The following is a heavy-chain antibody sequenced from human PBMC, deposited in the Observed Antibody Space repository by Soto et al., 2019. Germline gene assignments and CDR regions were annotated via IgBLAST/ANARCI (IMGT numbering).Heavy chain of an antibody. J-gene: IGHJ6*02. CDR3: ATDLNYAFWSGYVWVYYYGTDV. CDR1: GFTFSSYA. D-gene: IGHD3-3*01. V-gene: IGHV3-23*01. Sequence: GGSLRLSCAASGFTFSSYAMRWVRQALGKGLEWVSAISGSGGRTYYADSVKGRFTISRDNSKNTLYLQMNSLRDGDTAVYYWATDLNYAFWSGYVWVYYYGTDVCDQGTTVTVS. CDR2: ISGSGGRT.